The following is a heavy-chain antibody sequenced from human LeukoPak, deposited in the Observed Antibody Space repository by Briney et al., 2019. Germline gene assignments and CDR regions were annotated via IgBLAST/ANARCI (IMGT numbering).Heavy chain of an antibody. CDR2: ISSSSSTI. J-gene: IGHJ4*02. D-gene: IGHD5-24*01. CDR1: GFTFSTYS. CDR3: ARASFQRWLQLGGD. Sequence: GGSLRLSCTASGFTFSTYSMNWVRQAPGEGLEWVSYISSSSSTIYYADSVKGRFTISRDNAKDSLYLQMSSPRDEDTAVYYCARASFQRWLQLGGDWGQGTLVTISS. V-gene: IGHV3-48*02.